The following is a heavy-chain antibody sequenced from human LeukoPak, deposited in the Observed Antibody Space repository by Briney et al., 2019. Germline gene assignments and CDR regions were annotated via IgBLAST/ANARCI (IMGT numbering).Heavy chain of an antibody. V-gene: IGHV3-7*01. CDR2: IKQDGSEK. CDR3: AREAWFGELFVPRYYYYMDV. J-gene: IGHJ6*03. Sequence: GGSLRLSCAASGFTFSSYWMSWVRQAPGKGLEWVANIKQDGSEKYYVDSVKGRFTISRDNAKNSLYLQMNSLRAEDTAVYYCAREAWFGELFVPRYYYYMDVWGKGTTVTISS. D-gene: IGHD3-10*01. CDR1: GFTFSSYW.